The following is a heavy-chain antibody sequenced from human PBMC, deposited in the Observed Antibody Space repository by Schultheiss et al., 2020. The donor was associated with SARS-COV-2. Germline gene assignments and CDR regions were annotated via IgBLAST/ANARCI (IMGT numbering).Heavy chain of an antibody. Sequence: GGSLRLSCAASGFTFSSYAMSWVRQAPGKGLEWVSAISGSGGSTYYADSVKGRFTISRDNSKNTLYLQMNSLRAEDTAVYYCAKGGYCSGGSCYDYYGMDVWGQGTTVTVSS. CDR3: AKGGYCSGGSCYDYYGMDV. V-gene: IGHV3-23*01. CDR2: ISGSGGST. J-gene: IGHJ6*02. CDR1: GFTFSSYA. D-gene: IGHD2-15*01.